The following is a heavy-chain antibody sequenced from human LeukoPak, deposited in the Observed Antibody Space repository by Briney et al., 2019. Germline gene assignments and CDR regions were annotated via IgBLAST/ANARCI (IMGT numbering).Heavy chain of an antibody. CDR3: AQGDNWFDP. Sequence: SETLSLTCIVSGGSISSSNSYWDWIRQPPGKGLEWIGYIYHSGSTYYNPSLKSRVTISVDRSKNQFSLKLSSVTAADTAVYYCAQGDNWFDPWGQGTLVTVSS. CDR2: IYHSGST. V-gene: IGHV4-39*07. D-gene: IGHD3-16*01. CDR1: GGSISSSNSY. J-gene: IGHJ5*02.